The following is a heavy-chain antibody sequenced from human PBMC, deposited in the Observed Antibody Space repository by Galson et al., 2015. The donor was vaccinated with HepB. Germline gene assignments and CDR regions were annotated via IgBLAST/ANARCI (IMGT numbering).Heavy chain of an antibody. CDR2: ISTYNGDT. J-gene: IGHJ6*02. V-gene: IGHV1-18*01. CDR1: GYTFTNYG. CDR3: VARARDAMDV. D-gene: IGHD3-10*01. Sequence: SVKVSCKASGYTFTNYGISWVRQAPGQGLEWMGWISTYNGDTNYAQRLQGRVTITTDTSTSSVNMELRSLRSDDTAVYYCVARARDAMDVWGQGTTVTVSS.